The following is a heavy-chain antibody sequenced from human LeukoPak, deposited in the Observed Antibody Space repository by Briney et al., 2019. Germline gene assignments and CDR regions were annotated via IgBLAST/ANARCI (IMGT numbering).Heavy chain of an antibody. CDR2: ILHSGYT. CDR3: ARHRGGGGYHYMDV. CDR1: GGSLGRSNTY. J-gene: IGHJ6*03. V-gene: IGHV4-39*01. Sequence: SETLSLTCTVSGGSLGRSNTYWGWIRQTPGKGLEWLGTILHSGYTYNNPSLKSRVTMSVDSSKNQFSLTLSSVTAADTAVYFCARHRGGGGYHYMDVWGKGTTVIVSS. D-gene: IGHD2-21*01.